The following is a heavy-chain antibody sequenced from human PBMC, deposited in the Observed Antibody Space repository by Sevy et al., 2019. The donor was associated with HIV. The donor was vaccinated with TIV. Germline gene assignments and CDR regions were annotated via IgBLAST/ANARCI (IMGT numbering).Heavy chain of an antibody. CDR2: IKQDGSEK. CDR1: GFTFSSYW. D-gene: IGHD3-10*01. Sequence: GGSLRLSCAASGFTFSSYWMSWVRQAPGKGLEWVANIKQDGSEKYYVDSVKGRFTISRVNAKNSLYLQMNSLRAEDTAVYYCARDPDPYGSGSYYILVHNWFDPWGQGTLVTVSS. V-gene: IGHV3-7*01. CDR3: ARDPDPYGSGSYYILVHNWFDP. J-gene: IGHJ5*02.